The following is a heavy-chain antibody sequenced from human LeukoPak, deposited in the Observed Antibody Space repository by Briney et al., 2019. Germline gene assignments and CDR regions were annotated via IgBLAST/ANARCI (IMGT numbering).Heavy chain of an antibody. V-gene: IGHV4-39*01. CDR1: GGSISSSSYY. D-gene: IGHD3-22*01. CDR3: ARQNYDSSGYSGWFDP. CDR2: IYYSGSI. Sequence: SETLSLTCTVSGGSISSSSYYWGWIRQPPGKGLEWIGSIYYSGSIYYNPSLKSRVTISVDTSKNQFSLKLSSVTAADTAVYYCARQNYDSSGYSGWFDPWGQGTLVTVSS. J-gene: IGHJ5*02.